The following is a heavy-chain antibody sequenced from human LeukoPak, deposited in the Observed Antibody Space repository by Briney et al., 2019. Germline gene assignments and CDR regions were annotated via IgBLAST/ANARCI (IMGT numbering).Heavy chain of an antibody. D-gene: IGHD3-3*01. J-gene: IGHJ4*02. CDR1: GFTFSSYA. CDR3: AGDLDFWSGYYTGVFDY. CDR2: ISSSSSTI. Sequence: GGSLRLSCAASGFTFSSYAMSWVRQAPGKGLEWVSYISSSSSTIYYADSVKGRFTISRDNAKNSLYLQMNSLRAEDTAVYYCAGDLDFWSGYYTGVFDYWGQGTLVTVSS. V-gene: IGHV3-48*01.